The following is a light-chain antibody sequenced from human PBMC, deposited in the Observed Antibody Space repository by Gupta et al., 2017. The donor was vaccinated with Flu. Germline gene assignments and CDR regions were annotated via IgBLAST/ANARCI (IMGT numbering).Light chain of an antibody. V-gene: IGKV3-15*01. CDR1: QSVYDN. CDR2: RAS. J-gene: IGKJ2*01. Sequence: EIVMTQSPATLSVSPGEGATLSCRASQSVYDNLAWYQQHPGQAPRLLIYRASIRAPGIPARFSGSGAGTEFTLTISSLQSEDFAVYYCQQCSNWPPGYTFGQGTKLQIK. CDR3: QQCSNWPPGYT.